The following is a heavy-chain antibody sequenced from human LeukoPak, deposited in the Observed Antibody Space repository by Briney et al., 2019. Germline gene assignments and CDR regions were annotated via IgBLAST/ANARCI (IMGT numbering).Heavy chain of an antibody. D-gene: IGHD1-1*01. Sequence: PSETLSLTCTVSGGSISSGSYYWSWIRQPPGKGLEWIGYIYYSGSTNYNPSLKSRVTISVDTSKNQFSLKLSSVTAADTAVYYCARGRAWNVGSPPQLNWFDPWGQGTLVTVSS. CDR2: IYYSGST. CDR3: ARGRAWNVGSPPQLNWFDP. V-gene: IGHV4-61*01. CDR1: GGSISSGSYY. J-gene: IGHJ5*02.